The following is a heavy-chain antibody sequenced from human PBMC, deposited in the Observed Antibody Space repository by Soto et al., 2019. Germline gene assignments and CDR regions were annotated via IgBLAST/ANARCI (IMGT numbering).Heavy chain of an antibody. J-gene: IGHJ6*02. CDR2: ISAYNGTA. V-gene: IGHV1-18*01. Sequence: ASVKVSCKASGYTFTSYGISWVRQAPGQGLEWMGWISAYNGTANYAQKFQGRVTITADESTSTAYMELSSLRSEDTAVYYCARTRRNGTKFIFDGMGVWRQXTTVTVSS. CDR3: ARTRRNGTKFIFDGMGV. CDR1: GYTFTSYG. D-gene: IGHD1-7*01.